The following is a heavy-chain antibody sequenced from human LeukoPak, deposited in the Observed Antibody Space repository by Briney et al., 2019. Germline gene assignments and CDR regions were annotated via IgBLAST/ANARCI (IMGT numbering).Heavy chain of an antibody. CDR2: ITAYNGNT. J-gene: IGHJ4*02. CDR3: ARDDSSGHDPVPFDY. Sequence: GAXVKVSCKASGYTFTSYGISWVGQAPGQGLEWMGWITAYNGNTNYAQHLQGSVTMPTATSTSTAYMELGSLRSDDTAVYYCARDDSSGHDPVPFDYWGQGPLVTVSS. D-gene: IGHD3-22*01. V-gene: IGHV1-18*01. CDR1: GYTFTSYG.